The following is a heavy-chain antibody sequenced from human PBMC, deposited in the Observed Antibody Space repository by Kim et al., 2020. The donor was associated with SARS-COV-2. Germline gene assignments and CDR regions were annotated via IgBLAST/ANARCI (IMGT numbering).Heavy chain of an antibody. Sequence: LKSRVTIAVDTSKNQFSLKLSSVTAADTAVYYCARLNYYDSSGYYEFDYWGQGTLVTVSS. D-gene: IGHD3-22*01. V-gene: IGHV4-39*01. J-gene: IGHJ4*02. CDR3: ARLNYYDSSGYYEFDY.